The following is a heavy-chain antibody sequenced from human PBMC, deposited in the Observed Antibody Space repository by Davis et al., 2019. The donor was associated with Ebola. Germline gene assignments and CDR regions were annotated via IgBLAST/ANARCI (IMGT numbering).Heavy chain of an antibody. J-gene: IGHJ4*02. D-gene: IGHD3-22*01. V-gene: IGHV3-9*01. CDR1: GFTFDDYA. CDR3: AKDNKRGGAMIVFDY. CDR2: ISWNSGSI. Sequence: PGGSLRLSCAASGFTFDDYAMHWVRQAPGKGLEWVSGISWNSGSIGYADSVKGRFTISRDNAKNSLYLQMNSLRAEDTALYYCAKDNKRGGAMIVFDYWGQGTLVTVSS.